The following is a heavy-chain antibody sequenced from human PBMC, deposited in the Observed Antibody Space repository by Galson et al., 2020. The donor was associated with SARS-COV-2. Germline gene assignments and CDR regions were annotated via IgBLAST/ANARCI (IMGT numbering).Heavy chain of an antibody. CDR1: GDTFSTSA. V-gene: IGHV1-69*13. Sequence: SVKVSCKASGDTFSTSAINWVRQAPGQGLEWMGGIIPIFGITNYAQKFQGRVTMTVDESTSTAYMELSSLRSDDTAIYYCARAIAVAVDKAFDIWGQGTMVTVSS. J-gene: IGHJ3*02. D-gene: IGHD6-19*01. CDR3: ARAIAVAVDKAFDI. CDR2: IIPIFGIT.